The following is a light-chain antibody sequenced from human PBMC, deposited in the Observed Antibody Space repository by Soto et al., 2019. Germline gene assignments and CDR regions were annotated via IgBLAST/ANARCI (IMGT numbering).Light chain of an antibody. CDR1: QTVGNNY. CDR3: RQSATSPRT. V-gene: IGKV3-20*01. Sequence: EIVLTQSPGTLSLSPGERATLSCRASQTVGNNYLDWYQQKPGQAPRLLIYGASSRATVIPDRFSGSGSGTDFTLTNSSLEREDFAVYYCRQSATSPRTFGQGTKVEIK. CDR2: GAS. J-gene: IGKJ1*01.